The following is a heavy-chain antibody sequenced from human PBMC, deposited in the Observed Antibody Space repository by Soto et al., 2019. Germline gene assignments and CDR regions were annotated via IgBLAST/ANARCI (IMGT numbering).Heavy chain of an antibody. Sequence: QVQLVQSGAEVKKPGSSVKVSCKASGGTFSSYTISWVRQAPGQGLEWMGRIIPILGIANYAQKFQGRVTITADKSTSTAYMELSSLRSEDTAVYYCAREEAISPYGAAFYYWGQGTLVTVSS. J-gene: IGHJ4*02. D-gene: IGHD6-13*01. V-gene: IGHV1-69*08. CDR3: AREEAISPYGAAFYY. CDR1: GGTFSSYT. CDR2: IIPILGIA.